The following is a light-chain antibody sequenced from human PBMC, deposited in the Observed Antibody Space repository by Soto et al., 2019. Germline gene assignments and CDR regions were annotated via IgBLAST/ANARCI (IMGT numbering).Light chain of an antibody. J-gene: IGKJ1*01. CDR1: QSISSW. Sequence: DIQMTQSPSTLSASVGDRVTITCRASQSISSWLAWYQQKPGKAPKLLISDAYSLESGVPSRFSGSGYGTEFTLTISSLQSDDYATYYCQQYNNYSRTFGQGTKVEIK. CDR2: DAY. CDR3: QQYNNYSRT. V-gene: IGKV1-5*01.